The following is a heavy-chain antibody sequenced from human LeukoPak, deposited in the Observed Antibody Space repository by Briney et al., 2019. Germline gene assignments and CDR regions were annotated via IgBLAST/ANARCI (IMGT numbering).Heavy chain of an antibody. V-gene: IGHV4-31*03. J-gene: IGHJ4*02. CDR3: ARATMSDIAVDY. CDR1: GGSISSGGYY. CDR2: IYYSGST. D-gene: IGHD5-12*01. Sequence: SQTLSLTCTVSGGSISSGGYYWSWIRQHPGTGLEWIGYIYYSGSTYYNPSLKSRVTISVDTSKNQFSLKLSSVTAADTAVYYCARATMSDIAVDYWGQGTLVTVSS.